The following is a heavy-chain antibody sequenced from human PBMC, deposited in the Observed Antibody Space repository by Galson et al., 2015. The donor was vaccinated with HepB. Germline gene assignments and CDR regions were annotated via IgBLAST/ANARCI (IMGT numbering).Heavy chain of an antibody. CDR2: IIPIIGTA. J-gene: IGHJ6*02. Sequence: SVKVSCKASGGTFSSYAISWVRQAPGQGLEWMGGIIPIIGTANYAQKFQGRVTITADESTSTAYMELSSLRSEDTAVYYCARDWGIVGVPRDYYYGMDVWGQGTTVTVSS. V-gene: IGHV1-69*13. CDR1: GGTFSSYA. CDR3: ARDWGIVGVPRDYYYGMDV. D-gene: IGHD1-26*01.